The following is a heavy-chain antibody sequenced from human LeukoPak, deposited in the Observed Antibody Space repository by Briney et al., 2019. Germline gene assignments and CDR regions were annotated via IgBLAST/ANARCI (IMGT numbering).Heavy chain of an antibody. CDR1: GFTFSSHE. CDR2: ISSSGSTI. J-gene: IGHJ6*02. D-gene: IGHD5-24*01. V-gene: IGHV3-48*03. Sequence: GGSLRLSCAASGFTFSSHEMNWVRQAPGKGLEWVSYISSSGSTIYYADSVKGRFTISRDNAKNSLYLQMNSLRAEDTAVYYCARDQVSRWGYYYGMDVWGQGTTVTVSS. CDR3: ARDQVSRWGYYYGMDV.